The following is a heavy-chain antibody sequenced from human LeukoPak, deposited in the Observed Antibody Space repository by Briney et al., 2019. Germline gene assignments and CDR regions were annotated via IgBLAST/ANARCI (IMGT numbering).Heavy chain of an antibody. D-gene: IGHD6-13*01. CDR3: ARARAAAGRVDWFDP. CDR2: IYTSGST. CDR1: GGSISSSSYY. Sequence: SETLSLTCTVSGGSISSSSYYWSWIRQPAGKGLEWIGRIYTSGSTNYNPSLKSRVTMSVDTSKSQFSLKLSSVTAADTAVYYCARARAAAGRVDWFDPWGQGTLVTVSS. J-gene: IGHJ5*02. V-gene: IGHV4-61*02.